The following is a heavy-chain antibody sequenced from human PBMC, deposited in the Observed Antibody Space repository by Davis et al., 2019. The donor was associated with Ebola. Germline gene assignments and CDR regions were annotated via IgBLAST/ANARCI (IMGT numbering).Heavy chain of an antibody. V-gene: IGHV3-74*01. Sequence: PGGSLRLSCAASGFSVSNYWMHWVRQPSGKGLVWVARISGDGSTKNYADSVKGRFTISRDSAKNTLFLQINSLTVEDTAVYYCARAGYDFDFWGQGAQVIVSS. J-gene: IGHJ4*02. CDR3: ARAGYDFDF. D-gene: IGHD3-3*01. CDR2: ISGDGSTK. CDR1: GFSVSNYW.